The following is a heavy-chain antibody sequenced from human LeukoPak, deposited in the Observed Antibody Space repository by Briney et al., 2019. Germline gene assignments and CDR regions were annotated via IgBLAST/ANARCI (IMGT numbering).Heavy chain of an antibody. Sequence: GGSLRLSCAASGFTFSSYAMSWVRQAPGKGLEWVSAISGSTTYYADSVKGRFTISRDNSKNTLYLQMNSLRAEDTAVYYCAKTKGYNYGWGSYRYGTYFDYWGQGTLVTVSS. J-gene: IGHJ4*02. D-gene: IGHD3-16*02. V-gene: IGHV3-23*01. CDR3: AKTKGYNYGWGSYRYGTYFDY. CDR1: GFTFSSYA. CDR2: ISGSTT.